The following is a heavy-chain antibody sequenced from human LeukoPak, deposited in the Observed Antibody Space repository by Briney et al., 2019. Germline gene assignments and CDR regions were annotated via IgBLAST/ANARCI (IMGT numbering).Heavy chain of an antibody. CDR3: ARDRSSWAHYYYGMDV. CDR1: GFTFSSYE. J-gene: IGHJ6*02. V-gene: IGHV3-48*03. Sequence: PGGSLRLSCAASGFTFSSYEMNWVRQAPGKGLEWVSYISSSGSTIYYADSVKGRFTISRDNAKNSLYLQMNSLRAEDTAVYYCARDRSSWAHYYYGMDVWGQGTTVTVSS. CDR2: ISSSGSTI. D-gene: IGHD6-13*01.